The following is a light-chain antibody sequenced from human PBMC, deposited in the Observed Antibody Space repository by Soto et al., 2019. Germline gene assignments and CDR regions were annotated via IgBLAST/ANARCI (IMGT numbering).Light chain of an antibody. CDR1: SSDVGSYNL. CDR3: CSYAGSSTVV. J-gene: IGLJ2*01. V-gene: IGLV2-23*01. Sequence: QSALTQPASVSGSPGQSITISCTGTSSDVGSYNLVSWYQQHPGKAPKLMIYEGSKRPSGVSKRFSGYKSGNTASLTISGLQAEDEADYYCCSYAGSSTVVFGGGTKLTVL. CDR2: EGS.